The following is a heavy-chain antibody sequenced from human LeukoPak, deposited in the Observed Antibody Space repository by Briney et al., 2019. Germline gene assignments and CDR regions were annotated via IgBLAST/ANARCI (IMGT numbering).Heavy chain of an antibody. Sequence: GGSLRLSCAASGFTFSSYSMNWVRQAPGKGLEWVSYISSSSSTIYYADSVKGRFTISRDNAKNSLYLQMNSLRAEDTAVYYCARGDSSYGGYPYNWFDPWGQGTLVTVSS. CDR2: ISSSSSTI. D-gene: IGHD4-17*01. V-gene: IGHV3-48*01. CDR3: ARGDSSYGGYPYNWFDP. J-gene: IGHJ5*02. CDR1: GFTFSSYS.